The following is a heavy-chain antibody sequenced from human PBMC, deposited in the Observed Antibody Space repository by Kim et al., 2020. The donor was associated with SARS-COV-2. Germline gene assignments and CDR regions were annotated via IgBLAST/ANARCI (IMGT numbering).Heavy chain of an antibody. V-gene: IGHV4-30-2*04. J-gene: IGHJ4*02. CDR3: ARDLGAGGYSYGFYLDY. D-gene: IGHD5-18*01. Sequence: LKSRVTISVDTSKNQFSLKLSSMTAADTAVFYCARDLGAGGYSYGFYLDYWGQGMLVTVSS.